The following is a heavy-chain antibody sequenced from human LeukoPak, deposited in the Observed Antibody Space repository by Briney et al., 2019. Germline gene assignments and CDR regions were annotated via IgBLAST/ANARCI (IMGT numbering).Heavy chain of an antibody. V-gene: IGHV1-8*03. CDR1: GYTSTNYD. J-gene: IGHJ5*02. D-gene: IGHD4-23*01. CDR2: LNPNSGKT. Sequence: ASVNVSCMASGYTSTNYDLNGVRQATRQGLEWMAWLNPNSGKTDYAQNFHGRGNITRNTSINTVYMELSSLRSEDTAVYYCARDYAGNSGWFDPWGQGTLVTVSS. CDR3: ARDYAGNSGWFDP.